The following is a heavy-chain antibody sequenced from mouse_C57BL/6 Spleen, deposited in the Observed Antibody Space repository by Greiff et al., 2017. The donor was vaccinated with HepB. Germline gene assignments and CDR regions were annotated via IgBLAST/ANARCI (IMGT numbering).Heavy chain of an antibody. CDR3: ARVTTVVEGYFDV. V-gene: IGHV1-19*01. CDR2: INPYNGGT. Sequence: EVQLQQSGPVLVKPGASVKMSCKASGYTFTDYYMNWVKQSHGKSLEWIGVINPYNGGTSYNQKFKGKATLTVDKSSSTAYMELNSLTSEDSAVYYCARVTTVVEGYFDVWGTGTTVTVSS. J-gene: IGHJ1*03. CDR1: GYTFTDYY. D-gene: IGHD1-1*01.